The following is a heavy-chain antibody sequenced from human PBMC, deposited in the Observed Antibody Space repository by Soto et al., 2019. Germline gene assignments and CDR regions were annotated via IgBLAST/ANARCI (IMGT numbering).Heavy chain of an antibody. CDR3: ARQASTIFGVVKDYYYYYGMDV. Sequence: KNWCKGSGERFTSYWSGRVSKIPGKGLEWMGIIYPGDSDTRYSPSFQGQVTISADKSISTAYLQWSSLKASDTAMYYCARQASTIFGVVKDYYYYYGMDVWGQGTTVTVSS. CDR2: IYPGDSDT. J-gene: IGHJ6*02. V-gene: IGHV5-51*01. D-gene: IGHD3-3*01. CDR1: GERFTSYW.